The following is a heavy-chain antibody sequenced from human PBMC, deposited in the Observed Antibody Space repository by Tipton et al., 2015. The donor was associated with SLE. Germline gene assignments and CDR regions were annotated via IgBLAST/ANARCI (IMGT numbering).Heavy chain of an antibody. CDR2: VSSSSSYI. V-gene: IGHV3-21*01. CDR3: AGDDAHSGYDLPFDH. Sequence: GSLRLSCAASGFTFSSYSMNWVRQAPGKGLEWVSCVSSSSSYIYYADSVKGRFTISRDNAKNSLYLQMTSLRVEDTAVYYCAGDDAHSGYDLPFDHWGQGSLVTVSS. CDR1: GFTFSSYS. J-gene: IGHJ4*02. D-gene: IGHD5-12*01.